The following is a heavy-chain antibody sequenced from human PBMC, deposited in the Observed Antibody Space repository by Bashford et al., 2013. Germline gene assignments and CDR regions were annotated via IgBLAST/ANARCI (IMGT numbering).Heavy chain of an antibody. CDR3: AREGGSPILDAFDI. J-gene: IGHJ3*02. V-gene: IGHV3-48*03. Sequence: VRQAPGKGLEWVSYISSSGSTIYYADSVKGRFTISRDNAKNSLYLQMNSLRAEDTAVYYCAREGGSPILDAFDIWGQGTMVTVSS. D-gene: IGHD3-16*01. CDR2: ISSSGSTI.